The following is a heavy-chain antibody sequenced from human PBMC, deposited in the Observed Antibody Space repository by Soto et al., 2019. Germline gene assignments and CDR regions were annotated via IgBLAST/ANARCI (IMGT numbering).Heavy chain of an antibody. J-gene: IGHJ4*02. V-gene: IGHV3-23*01. Sequence: VGSLRLSGAASGFTFSSYAMSWVRQAPGKGLEWVSAISGSGGSTYYADSVKGRFTISRDNSKNTLYLQMNSLRAEDTAVYYCAKTAAYYYDSSGYYYLNYWGQGTLVTRLL. CDR3: AKTAAYYYDSSGYYYLNY. CDR1: GFTFSSYA. CDR2: ISGSGGST. D-gene: IGHD3-22*01.